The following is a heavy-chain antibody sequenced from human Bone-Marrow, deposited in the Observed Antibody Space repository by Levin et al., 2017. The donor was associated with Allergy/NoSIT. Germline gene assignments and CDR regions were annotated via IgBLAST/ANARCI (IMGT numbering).Heavy chain of an antibody. V-gene: IGHV4-61*02. Sequence: SQTLSLTCTVSGGSIHNTNHYWSWIRQPAGQGLEWIGRMFAGGAATYNLSLRSRVTISIDTSKNQFSLKLTSVTAADTAVYYCARDETFNSWHTGWFDPWGQGTLVTVSS. D-gene: IGHD6-13*01. CDR1: GGSIHNTNHY. CDR2: MFAGGAA. J-gene: IGHJ5*02. CDR3: ARDETFNSWHTGWFDP.